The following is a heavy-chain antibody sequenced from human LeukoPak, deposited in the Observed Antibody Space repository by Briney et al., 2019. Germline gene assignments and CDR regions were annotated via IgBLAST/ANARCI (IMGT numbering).Heavy chain of an antibody. CDR2: ISSSGSTI. D-gene: IGHD2-2*01. V-gene: IGHV3-48*01. CDR1: GFTFSSYS. CDR3: ARDRDIVVVPAAIDDAFDI. J-gene: IGHJ3*02. Sequence: GGSLRLSCAASGFTFSSYSMNWVRQAPGKGLAWVSYISSSGSTIYYADSVKGRFTISRDNAKNSLYLQMNSLRAEDTAVYYCARDRDIVVVPAAIDDAFDIWGQGTMVTVSS.